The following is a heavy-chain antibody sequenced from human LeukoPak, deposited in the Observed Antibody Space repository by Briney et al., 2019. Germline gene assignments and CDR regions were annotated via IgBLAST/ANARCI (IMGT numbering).Heavy chain of an antibody. CDR3: VRDYGDLFTATVHETYFDY. J-gene: IGHJ4*02. V-gene: IGHV1-69*13. D-gene: IGHD4-17*01. CDR1: GGTFSSYA. CDR2: FIPIFGTA. Sequence: SVKVSCEASGGTFSSYAISWVRQAPGQGLEWMGGFIPIFGTANYAQKFQGRVTITADESTSTAYMELSSLRSEDTAVNYCVRDYGDLFTATVHETYFDYWGQGTLVTVSS.